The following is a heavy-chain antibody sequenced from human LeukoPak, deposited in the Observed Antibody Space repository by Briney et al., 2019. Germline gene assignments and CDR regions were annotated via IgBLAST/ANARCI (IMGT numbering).Heavy chain of an antibody. Sequence: SETLSLTCTVSGGSISSSSYYWGWIRQPPGKGLEWIGSIYYSGSTYYNPSLKSRVTISVDTSKNQFSLKLSSVTAADTAVYYCAREDYGGNSQGLDAFDIWGQGTTVTVSS. CDR3: AREDYGGNSQGLDAFDI. J-gene: IGHJ3*02. D-gene: IGHD4-23*01. V-gene: IGHV4-39*07. CDR2: IYYSGST. CDR1: GGSISSSSYY.